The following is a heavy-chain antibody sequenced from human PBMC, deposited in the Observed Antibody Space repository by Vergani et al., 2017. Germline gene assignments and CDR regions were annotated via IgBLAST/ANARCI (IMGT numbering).Heavy chain of an antibody. Sequence: QVQLQESGPGLVKPSETLSLTCTVSGGSISSYYWSWIRQAAGKGLEWIGRVSVSGSTDSNASLRSRVTMSIDTSTNQFSLKLTSVTAADTAVYYCATIGYRRWGYYFDYWGQGILVTVSS. D-gene: IGHD2-2*02. CDR3: ATIGYRRWGYYFDY. V-gene: IGHV4-4*07. CDR1: GGSISSYY. J-gene: IGHJ4*02. CDR2: VSVSGST.